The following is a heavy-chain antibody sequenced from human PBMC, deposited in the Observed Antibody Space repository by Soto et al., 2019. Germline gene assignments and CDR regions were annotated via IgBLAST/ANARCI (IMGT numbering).Heavy chain of an antibody. CDR1: GFPFSVYG. CDR2: IKRKTDGGTT. D-gene: IGHD2-15*01. Sequence: GGSLRLSCGGSGFPFSVYGIHWVRQAPGKGLEWVGRIKRKTDGGTTEYAAPVKGRFTISRDDSKNTLYVQMNSLKTEDTAVYYCITYTYGSPTDRGKGTLVTVSS. J-gene: IGHJ4*02. V-gene: IGHV3-15*01. CDR3: ITYTYGSPTD.